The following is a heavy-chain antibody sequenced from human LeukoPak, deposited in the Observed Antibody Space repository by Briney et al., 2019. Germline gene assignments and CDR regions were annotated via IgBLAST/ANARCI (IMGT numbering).Heavy chain of an antibody. CDR3: ARAPTRSGYYFGGFLDY. V-gene: IGHV4-30-2*01. D-gene: IGHD3-3*01. J-gene: IGHJ4*02. CDR2: IYHSGST. Sequence: KSSQTLSLTCTVSGGSISSGGYYWSWIRQPPGKGLEWIGYIYHSGSTYYNPSLKSRVTISVDRSKNQFSLKLSSVTAADTAVYYCARAPTRSGYYFGGFLDYWGQGTLVTVSS. CDR1: GGSISSGGYY.